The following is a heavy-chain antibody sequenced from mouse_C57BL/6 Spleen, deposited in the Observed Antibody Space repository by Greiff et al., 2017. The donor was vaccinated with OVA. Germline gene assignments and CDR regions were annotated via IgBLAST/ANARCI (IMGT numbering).Heavy chain of an antibody. V-gene: IGHV1-82*01. CDR2: IYPGDGDT. Sequence: QVHVKQSGPELVKPGASVKISCTASGYAFSSSWMNWVKQRPGQGLEWIGRIYPGDGDTNYNGKFKGKATLTADKSSSTAYMQLSSLTSEDTAVYFCARGDGSSFDYWGQGTTLTVSS. CDR3: ARGDGSSFDY. J-gene: IGHJ2*01. CDR1: GYAFSSSW. D-gene: IGHD1-1*01.